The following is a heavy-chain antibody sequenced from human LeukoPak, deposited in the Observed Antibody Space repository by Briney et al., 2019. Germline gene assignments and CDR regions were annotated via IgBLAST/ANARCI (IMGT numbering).Heavy chain of an antibody. CDR2: IYTSGST. CDR1: GGSISSYY. CDR3: ARDRLDTAMVTPFDY. V-gene: IGHV4-4*07. J-gene: IGHJ4*02. Sequence: WETLSLTCTVSGGSISSYYWSWIRQPAGKGLEWIGRIYTSGSTNYNPSLKSRVTMSVDTSKNQFSLKLSSVTAADTAVYYCARDRLDTAMVTPFDYWGQGTLVTVSS. D-gene: IGHD5-18*01.